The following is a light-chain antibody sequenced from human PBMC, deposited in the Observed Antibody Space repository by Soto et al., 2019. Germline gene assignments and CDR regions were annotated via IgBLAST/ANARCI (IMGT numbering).Light chain of an antibody. Sequence: ETVLTQSPGTLSLSPGERATLSCRASQSVSSRLAWYQQKPGQAPRLLISGASSRATGIPDRFSGSGSGTDFILTISRLEPEDFALYLCQQYGTSPITFGQGTRLE. CDR2: GAS. CDR3: QQYGTSPIT. CDR1: QSVSSR. J-gene: IGKJ5*01. V-gene: IGKV3-20*01.